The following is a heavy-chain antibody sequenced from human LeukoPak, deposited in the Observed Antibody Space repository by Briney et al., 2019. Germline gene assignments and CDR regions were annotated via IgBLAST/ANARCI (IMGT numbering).Heavy chain of an antibody. V-gene: IGHV3-33*06. CDR2: IWYDGSYK. CDR3: AKEGEGDFDY. D-gene: IGHD1-26*01. Sequence: PGGSLRLSCAASGFTFSRYGMHWVRQAPGKGLEWVAVIWYDGSYKYYADSVKGRFTISRDSSKNTLYLQMNSLRAEDTAVYYCAKEGEGDFDYWGQGTLVTVSS. CDR1: GFTFSRYG. J-gene: IGHJ4*02.